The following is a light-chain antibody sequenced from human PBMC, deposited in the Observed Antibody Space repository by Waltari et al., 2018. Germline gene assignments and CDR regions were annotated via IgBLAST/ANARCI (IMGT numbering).Light chain of an antibody. CDR2: DAS. V-gene: IGKV3-11*01. CDR3: QQRTNWPPT. Sequence: ETVLTQSPATLSLSPGERATLSCRASQSVGSYLAWYQHKPGQAHRLLIYDASNRATDIPVRFSGTGSGTDFTLTISSLEPEDFAIYYCQQRTNWPPTFGRGSKLEIK. CDR1: QSVGSY. J-gene: IGKJ4*02.